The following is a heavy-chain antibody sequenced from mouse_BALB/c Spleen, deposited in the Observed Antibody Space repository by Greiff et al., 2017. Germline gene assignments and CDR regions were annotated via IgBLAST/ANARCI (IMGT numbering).Heavy chain of an antibody. CDR2: ISSGGSYT. CDR1: GFTFSSYT. V-gene: IGHV5-6-4*01. CDR3: TRDFGDYHWYFDV. Sequence: EVKLVESGGGLVKPGGSLKLSCAASGFTFSSYTMSWVRQTPEKRLEWVATISSGGSYTYYPDSVKGRFTISRDNAKNTLYLQMSSLKSEDTAMYYCTRDFGDYHWYFDVWGAGTTVTVSS. D-gene: IGHD2-4*01. J-gene: IGHJ1*01.